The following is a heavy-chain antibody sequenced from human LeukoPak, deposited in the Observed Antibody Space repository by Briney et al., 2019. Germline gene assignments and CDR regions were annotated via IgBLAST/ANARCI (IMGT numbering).Heavy chain of an antibody. CDR3: AVLRYFDWAFDY. J-gene: IGHJ4*02. Sequence: SETLSLTCTVSGGSVSSGSYYWSWIRQPPGTGLEWIGYIYYSGSTNYNPSLKSRVTISVDTSKNQFSLKLSSVTAADTAVYYCAVLRYFDWAFDYWGQGTLVTVSS. V-gene: IGHV4-61*01. CDR1: GGSVSSGSYY. CDR2: IYYSGST. D-gene: IGHD3-9*01.